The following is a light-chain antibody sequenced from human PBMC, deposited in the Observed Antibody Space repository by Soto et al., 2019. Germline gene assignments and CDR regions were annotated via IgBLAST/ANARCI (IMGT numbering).Light chain of an antibody. CDR1: QGISSW. J-gene: IGKJ4*01. V-gene: IGKV1-12*01. CDR2: AAS. CDR3: LQAYSFPLT. Sequence: DIQMTQSPSSVSASVGDRVTITCRASQGISSWLVWYQLKPGKAPNLLIYAASSLRSGVPSRFTGSGSGTDFTLTITSLQPEDLATYYCLQAYSFPLTFGGGTKVDIK.